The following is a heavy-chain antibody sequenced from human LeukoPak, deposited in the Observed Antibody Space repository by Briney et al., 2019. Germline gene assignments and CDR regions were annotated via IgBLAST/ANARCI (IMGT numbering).Heavy chain of an antibody. CDR1: GGSISSYY. J-gene: IGHJ4*02. V-gene: IGHV4-59*01. Sequence: SETLSLTFTVSGGSISSYYWSWIRQPPGKGLEWIGYIYYSGSTNYNPSLKSRVTISVDTSKNQFSLKLSSVTAADTAVYYCARARDTAMVTTYFDYWGQGTLVTVSS. CDR2: IYYSGST. D-gene: IGHD5-18*01. CDR3: ARARDTAMVTTYFDY.